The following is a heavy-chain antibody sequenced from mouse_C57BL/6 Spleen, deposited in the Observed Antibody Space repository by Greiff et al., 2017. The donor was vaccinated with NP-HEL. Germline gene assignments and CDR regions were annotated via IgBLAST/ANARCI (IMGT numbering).Heavy chain of an antibody. D-gene: IGHD3-3*01. Sequence: VQLQQSGAELVRPGASVTLSCKASGYTFTDYEMHWVKQTPVHGLEWIGAIDPETGGTAYNQKFKGKAILTADKSSSTAYMELRSLTSEDSAVDYCTRSRDRGPFAYWGQGTLVTVSA. CDR3: TRSRDRGPFAY. J-gene: IGHJ3*01. V-gene: IGHV1-15*01. CDR2: IDPETGGT. CDR1: GYTFTDYE.